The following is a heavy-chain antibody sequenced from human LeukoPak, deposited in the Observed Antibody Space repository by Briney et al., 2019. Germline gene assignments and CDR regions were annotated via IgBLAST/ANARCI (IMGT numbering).Heavy chain of an antibody. CDR2: INSDRSST. CDR1: GFTFSSYW. Sequence: GGSLRLSCAASGFTFSSYWMHWVRQAPGKGLVWVSRINSDRSSTSYADSVKGRFTISRDNAKNTLYLQMNSLRAEDTAVYYCAREDYYDSSGYYCYWGQGTLVTVSS. V-gene: IGHV3-74*01. CDR3: AREDYYDSSGYYCY. J-gene: IGHJ4*02. D-gene: IGHD3-22*01.